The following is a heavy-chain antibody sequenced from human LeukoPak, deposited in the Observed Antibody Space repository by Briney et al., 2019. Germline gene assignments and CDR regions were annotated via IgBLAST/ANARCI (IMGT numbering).Heavy chain of an antibody. V-gene: IGHV1-8*03. CDR3: ATGYDFWSGYPFDY. D-gene: IGHD3-3*01. Sequence: ASVKVSCKASGYTFTSYDINWVRQATGQGLEWMGWMNPNSGNTGYAQKFQGRVTITRNTSISTAYMELSSLRSEDTAAYYCATGYDFWSGYPFDYWGQGTLVTVSS. CDR2: MNPNSGNT. J-gene: IGHJ4*02. CDR1: GYTFTSYD.